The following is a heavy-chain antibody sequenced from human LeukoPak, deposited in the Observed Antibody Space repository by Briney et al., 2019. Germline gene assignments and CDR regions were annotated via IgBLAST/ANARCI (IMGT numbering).Heavy chain of an antibody. CDR2: IIPIFGTA. Sequence: ASVKVSCKASGGTFSSYAISWVRQAPGQGLEWMGGIIPIFGTANYAQKFQGRVTITADESTSTAYMELSSLRSEDTAVYYCARAPYYYDSSGYAAHYYYYGMDVWGQGTTVTVSS. V-gene: IGHV1-69*13. J-gene: IGHJ6*02. CDR3: ARAPYYYDSSGYAAHYYYYGMDV. D-gene: IGHD3-22*01. CDR1: GGTFSSYA.